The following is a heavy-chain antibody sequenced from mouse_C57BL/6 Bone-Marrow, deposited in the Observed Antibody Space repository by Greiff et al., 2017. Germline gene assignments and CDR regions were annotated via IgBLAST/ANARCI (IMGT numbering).Heavy chain of an antibody. D-gene: IGHD2-3*01. Sequence: DVMLVESGEGLVKPGGSLKLSCEASGFTFSSYAMSWVRQTPEKRLEWVAYISSGGDYIYYADTVKGRFTISRDNARNTLYLQMSSLKSEDTAMYYCTRERNDGYFLYYFDYWGQGTTLTVSS. CDR3: TRERNDGYFLYYFDY. J-gene: IGHJ2*01. CDR1: GFTFSSYA. V-gene: IGHV5-9-1*02. CDR2: ISSGGDYI.